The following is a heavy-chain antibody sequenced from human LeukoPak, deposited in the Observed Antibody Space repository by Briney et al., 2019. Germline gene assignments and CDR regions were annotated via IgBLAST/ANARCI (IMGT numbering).Heavy chain of an antibody. D-gene: IGHD4-11*01. Sequence: GRSLRLSCAASGFTFSSYGMHRVRQAPGKGLEWVAVIWYDGSNKYYADSVKGRFTISRDNSENTLYLQMNSLRAEDTAVYYCARDDYLTYFDYWGQGTLVTVSS. CDR1: GFTFSSYG. CDR2: IWYDGSNK. J-gene: IGHJ4*02. CDR3: ARDDYLTYFDY. V-gene: IGHV3-33*01.